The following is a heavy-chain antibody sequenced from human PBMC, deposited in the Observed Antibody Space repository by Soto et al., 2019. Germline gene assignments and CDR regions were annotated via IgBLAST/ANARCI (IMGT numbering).Heavy chain of an antibody. CDR2: ISGSGDST. CDR1: GFTFSSYA. CDR3: AKHDYYGSGSYYLLERSYYYYGMDV. J-gene: IGHJ6*02. D-gene: IGHD3-10*01. V-gene: IGHV3-23*01. Sequence: GGSLRLSCAASGFTFSSYAMSWVRQAPGKGLEWVSGISGSGDSTYYADSVKGRFTISRDNSKNTLYLQMNSLRAEDTAVYYCAKHDYYGSGSYYLLERSYYYYGMDVWGQGTTVTVSS.